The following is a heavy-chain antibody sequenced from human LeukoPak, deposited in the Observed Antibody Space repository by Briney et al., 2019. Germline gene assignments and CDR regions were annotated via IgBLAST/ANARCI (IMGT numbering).Heavy chain of an antibody. V-gene: IGHV1-18*01. CDR1: GYTFTSYG. J-gene: IGHJ6*02. CDR2: ISAYNGNT. D-gene: IGHD3-3*01. Sequence: ASVKVSCKASGYTFTSYGISWVRQAPGQGLEWMGWISAYNGNTNYAQKLQGRVTMTTDTSTSTAYMELRSLRSDDTAVYYCARVFTIFGVVTYYYYYGMDVWGQGTRSPSP. CDR3: ARVFTIFGVVTYYYYYGMDV.